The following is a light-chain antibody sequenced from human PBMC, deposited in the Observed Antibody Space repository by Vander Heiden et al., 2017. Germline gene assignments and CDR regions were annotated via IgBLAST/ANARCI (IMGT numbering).Light chain of an antibody. CDR2: EVS. J-gene: IGLJ2*01. CDR3: SQSASSRTGV. Sequence: QSALTQPASVSGSPGQSITISCTGTSSDVGSYNLVSWYQQHPGKAPKLMIYEVSKRPSGVSNRFAGSKSGNTESLTTSGLQADDEAYEDCSQSASSRTGVFGGGTKFTVL. CDR1: SSDVGSYNL. V-gene: IGLV2-23*02.